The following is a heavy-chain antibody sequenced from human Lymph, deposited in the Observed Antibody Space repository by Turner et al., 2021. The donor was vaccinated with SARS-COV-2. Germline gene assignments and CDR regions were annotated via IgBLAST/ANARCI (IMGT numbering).Heavy chain of an antibody. D-gene: IGHD3-22*01. CDR3: ARGGLYYYDSSAYYNDAFDI. CDR1: GYTFTDYY. Sequence: QVQLVQSGAEVKKPGASVKVSCKASGYTFTDYYKHWVRQAPGQGLEWMGWINPNSGGTDYAQKFQGRVTVTRDASFNTAYMELTRLRSDDTAVYYCARGGLYYYDSSAYYNDAFDIWGQGTMVTVSS. V-gene: IGHV1-2*02. J-gene: IGHJ3*02. CDR2: INPNSGGT.